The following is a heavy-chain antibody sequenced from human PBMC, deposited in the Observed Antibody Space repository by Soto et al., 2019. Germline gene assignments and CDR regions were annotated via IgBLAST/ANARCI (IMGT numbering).Heavy chain of an antibody. J-gene: IGHJ6*02. Sequence: QVQLQESGPGLVKPSETLSLSCTVSGGSIRSYYWSWFRQSPGKRMEWIGYVHHSWGSSYNPSLQSRVAISLVTSKGQFSLKVTSVTATDTAVYYCARQGFGPLHGLVGVWGQGTTVTVSS. D-gene: IGHD3-10*01. CDR2: VHHSWGS. CDR1: GGSIRSYY. V-gene: IGHV4-59*08. CDR3: ARQGFGPLHGLVGV.